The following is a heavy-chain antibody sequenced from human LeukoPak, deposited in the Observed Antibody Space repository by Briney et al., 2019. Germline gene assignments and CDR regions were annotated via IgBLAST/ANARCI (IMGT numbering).Heavy chain of an antibody. D-gene: IGHD3-3*01. CDR1: DGSFSGYY. CDR2: INHSGST. V-gene: IGHV4-34*01. J-gene: IGHJ4*02. Sequence: NPSETLSLTCAVYDGSFSGYYWSWIRQPPGKGLEWIGEINHSGSTNYNPSLKSRVTISLDTSKSQSSLKVRYVTAADTAVYYCARGLNDSWTGENYWGQGTLVTVSS. CDR3: ARGLNDSWTGENY.